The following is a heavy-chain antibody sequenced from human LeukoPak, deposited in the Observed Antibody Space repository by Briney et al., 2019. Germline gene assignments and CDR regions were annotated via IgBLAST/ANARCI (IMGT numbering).Heavy chain of an antibody. V-gene: IGHV3-73*01. Sequence: PGGSLRLSCAASGFTFSDSAIHWVRQASGKGLEWVGRVRNKENNYATAYAASVKGRFTISRDDSKNVAYLQMNSLKIEDTALYYCIRRLDYDILTGYYWLDPWGQGTLVTASS. CDR3: IRRLDYDILTGYYWLDP. J-gene: IGHJ5*02. CDR1: GFTFSDSA. CDR2: VRNKENNYAT. D-gene: IGHD3-9*01.